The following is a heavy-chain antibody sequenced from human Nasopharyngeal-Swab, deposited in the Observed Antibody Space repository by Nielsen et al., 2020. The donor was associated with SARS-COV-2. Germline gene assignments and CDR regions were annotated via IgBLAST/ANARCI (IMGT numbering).Heavy chain of an antibody. D-gene: IGHD6-13*01. J-gene: IGHJ4*02. V-gene: IGHV3-30*03. CDR2: ISYDGSNK. CDR3: ATSGDSSSWWTFFFDY. CDR1: GFTFSSHG. Sequence: GESLKISCAASGFTFSSHGMHWVRQAPGKGLEWVAVISYDGSNKYYADSVKGRFTISRDKSKKTLYLQMNSLRAEDTAVYYCATSGDSSSWWTFFFDYWGQGTLVTVSS.